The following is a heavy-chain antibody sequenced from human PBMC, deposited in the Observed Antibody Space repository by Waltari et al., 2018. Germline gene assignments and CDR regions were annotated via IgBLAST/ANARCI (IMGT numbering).Heavy chain of an antibody. Sequence: EVQLVESGGGLVQPGGSLRLSCTASGFTFNSYWMPWVRQAPGKGLVWVSRINSDGSSTSYADSVKGRFTISRDNAKNTLYLQMNSLRAEDTAVYYCARISWGSRVLAAPFDYWGQGTLVTVSS. J-gene: IGHJ4*02. V-gene: IGHV3-74*01. CDR2: INSDGSST. D-gene: IGHD2-15*01. CDR3: ARISWGSRVLAAPFDY. CDR1: GFTFNSYW.